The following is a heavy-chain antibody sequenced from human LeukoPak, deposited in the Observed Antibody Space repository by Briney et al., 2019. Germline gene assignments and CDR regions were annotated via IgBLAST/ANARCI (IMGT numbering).Heavy chain of an antibody. D-gene: IGHD3-16*01. V-gene: IGHV1-2*02. CDR2: INPNSGGT. CDR1: GYTFTGYY. CDR3: AGTEIVGGSSDFDY. Sequence: ASVKVSCKASGYTFTGYYMHWVRQAPGQGLEWMGWINPNSGGTNYAQKFQGRVTMTRDTSISTAYMELSRLRSDDTAVYYCAGTEIVGGSSDFDYWGQGTLVTVSS. J-gene: IGHJ4*02.